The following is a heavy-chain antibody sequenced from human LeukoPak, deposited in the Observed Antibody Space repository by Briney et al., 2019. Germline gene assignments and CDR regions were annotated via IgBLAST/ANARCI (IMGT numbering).Heavy chain of an antibody. J-gene: IGHJ4*02. V-gene: IGHV3-23*01. CDR2: ISGSGGST. CDR3: AKALVGARPILFDY. Sequence: PGGSLRLSCVASGFSVNTYMSWVRQAPGKGLEWVSAISGSGGSTYYADSVKGRFTISRDNSKNTLYLQMNSLRAEDTAVYYCAKALVGARPILFDYWGQGTLVTVSS. CDR1: GFSVNTY. D-gene: IGHD1-26*01.